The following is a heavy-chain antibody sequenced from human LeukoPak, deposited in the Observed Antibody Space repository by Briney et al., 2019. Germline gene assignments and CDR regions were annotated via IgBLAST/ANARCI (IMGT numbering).Heavy chain of an antibody. CDR2: LYSGGTT. D-gene: IGHD4-23*01. Sequence: PGGSLRLSCAASGFTFSSNYMSWVRQAPGKGLEWVSVLYSGGTTYYTDSVKGRFTISRDNSKNTLYLQMNSLRAEDTAVYYCARDRFGYGGNSGLWGQGTLVTVSS. CDR1: GFTFSSNY. J-gene: IGHJ4*02. CDR3: ARDRFGYGGNSGL. V-gene: IGHV3-66*01.